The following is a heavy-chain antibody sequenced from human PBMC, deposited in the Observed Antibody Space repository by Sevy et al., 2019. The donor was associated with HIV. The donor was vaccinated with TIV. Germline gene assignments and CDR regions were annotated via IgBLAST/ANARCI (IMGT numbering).Heavy chain of an antibody. J-gene: IGHJ4*02. CDR3: VRDRIDAAGGYFDY. CDR2: ISYIGST. D-gene: IGHD3-10*01. V-gene: IGHV4-61*01. CDR1: GGSVSSGNSY. Sequence: SETLCLTCAVSGGSVSSGNSYWGWIRQPPGKGLEWIGYISYIGSTNYNPSLKSRVTISVDTSKNRLSLSLSSVTAADTAVYYCVRDRIDAAGGYFDYWGQGTLVTVSS.